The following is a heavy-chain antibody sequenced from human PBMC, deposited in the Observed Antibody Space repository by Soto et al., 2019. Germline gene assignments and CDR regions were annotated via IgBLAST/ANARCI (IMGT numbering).Heavy chain of an antibody. V-gene: IGHV4-28*01. J-gene: IGHJ4*02. CDR3: ARHLPYSSSWFDY. D-gene: IGHD6-13*01. CDR2: IYYSGTT. Sequence: PSETLSLTCAVSGYSISSSNWWGWIRQPPGKGLEWIGYIYYSGTTYYNPSLKSRVTISVDTSKNQFSLKLSSVTAADTAVYYCARHLPYSSSWFDYWGQGTLVTSPQ. CDR1: GYSISSSNW.